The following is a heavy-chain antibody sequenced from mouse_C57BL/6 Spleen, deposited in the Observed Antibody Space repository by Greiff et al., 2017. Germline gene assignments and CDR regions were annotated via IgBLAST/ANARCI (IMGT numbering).Heavy chain of an antibody. CDR1: GYTFTSYW. CDR3: ARYFTTVVATPWDY. V-gene: IGHV1-64*01. D-gene: IGHD1-1*01. Sequence: QVQLQQPGAELVKPGASVKLSCKASGYTFTSYWMHWVKQRPGQGLEWIGMIHPNSGSTNYNEKFKSKATLTVDKSSSTAYMQLSSLTSEDSAVYYCARYFTTVVATPWDYWGQGTSVTVSS. CDR2: IHPNSGST. J-gene: IGHJ4*01.